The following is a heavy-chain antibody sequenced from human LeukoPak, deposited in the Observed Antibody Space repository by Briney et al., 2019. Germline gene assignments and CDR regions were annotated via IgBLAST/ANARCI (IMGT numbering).Heavy chain of an antibody. CDR2: FNGRGGYT. CDR3: AKGDQPLLYGGAFDS. J-gene: IGHJ4*02. CDR1: GFTFNSYV. V-gene: IGHV3-23*01. Sequence: GGSLRLSCEVSGFTFNSYVMSWVRRAPGKGLEWVSSFNGRGGYTFYADSVKGRFTLSSDNSKNTLHLQMISLRAEDTAVYYCAKGDQPLLYGGAFDSWGQGTLVTVSS. D-gene: IGHD2-2*02.